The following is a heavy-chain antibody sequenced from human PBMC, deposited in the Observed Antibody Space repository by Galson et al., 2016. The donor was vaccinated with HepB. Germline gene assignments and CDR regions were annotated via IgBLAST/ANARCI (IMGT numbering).Heavy chain of an antibody. CDR2: VSGNGGTI. CDR3: AREMRWLKLGLDY. J-gene: IGHJ4*02. Sequence: SLRLSCAASGFTFSTHAMSWVRLVPGKGLEWVAVVSGNGGTIYYSDSVKGRFTISRDNSKNTLYLQMNSLRAEDTATYYCAREMRWLKLGLDYWGQGTRVTVSS. D-gene: IGHD5-24*01. V-gene: IGHV3-23*01. CDR1: GFTFSTHA.